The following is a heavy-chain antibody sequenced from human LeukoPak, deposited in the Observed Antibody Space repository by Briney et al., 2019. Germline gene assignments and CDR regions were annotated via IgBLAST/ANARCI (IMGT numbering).Heavy chain of an antibody. V-gene: IGHV1-24*01. CDR1: GYTLTELS. D-gene: IGHD3-22*01. CDR2: FDPEDDET. J-gene: IGHJ4*02. CDR3: ATSGPYDSSGYRFDY. Sequence: ASVKVSCKVSGYTLTELSMHWVRQAPGKGLEWMGGFDPEDDETIYAQKFQGRVTMTEDTSTDTAYMELSSLRSEDTAVYYCATSGPYDSSGYRFDYWGQGTLVTVSS.